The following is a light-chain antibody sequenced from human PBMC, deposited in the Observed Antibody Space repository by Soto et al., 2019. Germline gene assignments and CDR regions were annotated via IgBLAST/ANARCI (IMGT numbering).Light chain of an antibody. CDR3: QQYNPYSPWT. CDR2: DAS. Sequence: DIQMTQSPSTLSASVGDRVTITCRASQSIDTWLAWYQQKPKRAPKLLIYDASSLESGVPLRFRGSGSGTEFTLTISSLQPDDFASYYCQQYNPYSPWTFGQGTKVDI. J-gene: IGKJ1*01. V-gene: IGKV1-5*01. CDR1: QSIDTW.